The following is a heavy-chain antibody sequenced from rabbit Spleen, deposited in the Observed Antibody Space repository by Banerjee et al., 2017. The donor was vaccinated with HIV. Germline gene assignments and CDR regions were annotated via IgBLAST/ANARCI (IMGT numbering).Heavy chain of an antibody. CDR1: GFSFSSSDY. CDR3: ARETSSGWGIVSFYFNL. Sequence: QSLEESGGDLVKPGASLTLTCTASGFSFSSSDYMCWVRQAPGKGLEWIACISSGSSGDTYYASWAKGRFTISKTSSTTVTLQMTSLTAADTATYFCARETSSGWGIVSFYFNLWGPGTLVTVS. V-gene: IGHV1S40*01. CDR2: ISSGSSGDT. D-gene: IGHD4-1*01. J-gene: IGHJ4*01.